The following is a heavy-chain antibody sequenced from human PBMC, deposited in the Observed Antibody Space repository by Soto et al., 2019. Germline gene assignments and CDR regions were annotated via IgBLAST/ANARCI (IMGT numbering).Heavy chain of an antibody. J-gene: IGHJ4*02. CDR1: GVSISSYY. D-gene: IGHD5-18*01. CDR3: AREDSYGEKYFDY. CDR2: IYYSGST. V-gene: IGHV4-59*01. Sequence: PSETLSLTCTVSGVSISSYYWIWIRQPPGKGLEWIGYIYYSGSTNYNPSLKSRVTISVDTSRNQFSLKLSSVTAADTAVYYCAREDSYGEKYFDYWGQGTLVTVSS.